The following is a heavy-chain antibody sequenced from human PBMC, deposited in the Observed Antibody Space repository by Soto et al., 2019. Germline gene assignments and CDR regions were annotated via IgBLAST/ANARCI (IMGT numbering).Heavy chain of an antibody. Sequence: QVQLVQSGAEVKKAGSSVKVSCKASGGTFSSYAMNWVRQAPGQGLEWMGGIIPMFGTADYAQKFQARVTITADESTSTAYMELSSLTSEATAVYYCARPVLMDTGVRYYYGMDVWGQGTTVTVSS. D-gene: IGHD5-18*01. V-gene: IGHV1-69*01. CDR3: ARPVLMDTGVRYYYGMDV. CDR2: IIPMFGTA. CDR1: GGTFSSYA. J-gene: IGHJ6*02.